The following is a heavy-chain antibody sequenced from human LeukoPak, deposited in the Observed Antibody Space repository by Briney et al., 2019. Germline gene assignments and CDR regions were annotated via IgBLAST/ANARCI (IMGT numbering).Heavy chain of an antibody. J-gene: IGHJ6*02. V-gene: IGHV3-48*03. CDR1: GFTFSSYE. Sequence: GGSLRLSCAASGFTFSSYEMNWVRQAPGKGLEWVSYISSSGSTIYYADSVKGRFTISRDNAKNSLYLQMNSLRAEDTAVYYCARGAHRLLPIPAAIPVMDVWGQGTTGTVSS. CDR3: ARGAHRLLPIPAAIPVMDV. D-gene: IGHD2-2*01. CDR2: ISSSGSTI.